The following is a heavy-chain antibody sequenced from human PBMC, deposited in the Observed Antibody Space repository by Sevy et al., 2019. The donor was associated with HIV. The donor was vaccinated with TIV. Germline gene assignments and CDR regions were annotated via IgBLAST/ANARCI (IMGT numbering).Heavy chain of an antibody. V-gene: IGHV3-49*04. CDR1: GFVFSDYA. D-gene: IGHD4-4*01. Sequence: GGSLRLSCTASGFVFSDYALSWVRQGPGKGLEWVGFIRNKDYNGTTEYAASVKGRFFISRDDSKSVAYLHMNSLKTAVTGLFYCTRSVTSVHLGPGTPVT. J-gene: IGHJ4*02. CDR2: IRNKDYNGTT. CDR3: TRSVTSVH.